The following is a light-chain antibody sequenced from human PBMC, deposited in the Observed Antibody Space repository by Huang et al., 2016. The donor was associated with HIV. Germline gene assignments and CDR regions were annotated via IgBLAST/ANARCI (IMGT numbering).Light chain of an antibody. J-gene: IGKJ3*01. CDR3: QQPGT. CDR2: TAS. V-gene: IGKV1-9*01. CDR1: QGISSY. Sequence: IQLTQSPSSLSASVGDRVTITCRASQGISSYLAWYQQKPGKAPKLLVYTASTLQSGVPSRFTGSGSGTDFTLTIRSLQPEDFATHYCQQPGTFGPGTKVDIK.